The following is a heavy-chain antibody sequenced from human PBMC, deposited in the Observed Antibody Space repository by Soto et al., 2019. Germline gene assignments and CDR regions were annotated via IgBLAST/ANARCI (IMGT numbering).Heavy chain of an antibody. Sequence: GESLKLSCKGSGYSFTSYWIGWVRQMPGKGLEWMGIIYPGDSDTRYSPSFQGQVTISADKSISTAYLQWSSLKASDTAMYYCARFRGYRDYYYYGMDVWGQGTTVTVSS. CDR3: ARFRGYRDYYYYGMDV. CDR1: GYSFTSYW. D-gene: IGHD3-22*01. V-gene: IGHV5-51*01. J-gene: IGHJ6*02. CDR2: IYPGDSDT.